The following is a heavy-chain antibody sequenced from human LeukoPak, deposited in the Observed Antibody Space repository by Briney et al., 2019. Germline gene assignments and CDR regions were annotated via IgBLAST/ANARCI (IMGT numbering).Heavy chain of an antibody. D-gene: IGHD3-22*01. Sequence: PSETLSLTCTVSGGSISSSSYYWGWIRQPPGKGLEWIGSIYYSGSTYYNPSLKSRVTISVDTSKNQFSLKLSSVTAADTAVYYCARDGYYYDSSGAFDYWGQGTLVTISS. CDR3: ARDGYYYDSSGAFDY. J-gene: IGHJ4*02. CDR1: GGSISSSSYY. CDR2: IYYSGST. V-gene: IGHV4-39*07.